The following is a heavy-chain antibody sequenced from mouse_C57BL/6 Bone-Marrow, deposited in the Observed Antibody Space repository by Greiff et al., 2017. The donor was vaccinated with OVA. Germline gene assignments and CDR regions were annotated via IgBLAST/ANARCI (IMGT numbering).Heavy chain of an antibody. CDR2: ISSGGDYI. V-gene: IGHV5-9-1*02. D-gene: IGHD1-1*01. CDR1: GFTFSSYA. J-gene: IGHJ4*01. CDR3: TREVTTVVDYYAMDY. Sequence: EVQRVESGEGLVKPGGSLKLSCAASGFTFSSYAMSWVRQTPEKRLEWVAYISSGGDYIYYADTVKGRFTISRDNARNTLYLQMSSLKSEDTAMYYCTREVTTVVDYYAMDYWGQGTSVTVSS.